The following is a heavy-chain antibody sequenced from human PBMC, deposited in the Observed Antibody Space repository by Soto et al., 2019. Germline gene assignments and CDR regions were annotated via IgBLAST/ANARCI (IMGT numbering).Heavy chain of an antibody. CDR1: GYSFTSYW. CDR2: IYPGDSDT. CDR3: AWGDYDILTGSYQSYYGLDV. J-gene: IGHJ6*02. V-gene: IGHV5-51*01. Sequence: PGESLKISCKGSGYSFTSYWIGWVRQMPGKGLEWMGIIYPGDSDTRYSPSFQGQVTISVDKSISTAYLQWSSLKASDTAMYYCAWGDYDILTGSYQSYYGLDVWGQGTTVTVSS. D-gene: IGHD3-9*01.